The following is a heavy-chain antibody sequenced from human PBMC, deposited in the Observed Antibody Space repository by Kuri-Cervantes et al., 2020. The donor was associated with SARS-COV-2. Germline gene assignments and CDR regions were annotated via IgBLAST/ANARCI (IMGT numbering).Heavy chain of an antibody. D-gene: IGHD2-2*01. CDR1: GYSFTSCW. Sequence: GGSLRLSCKGSGYSFTSCWIGWVRQMPGKGLEWMGIIYPGDSDTRYSPSFQGQVTISADKSISTAYLQWSSLKVSDTAMYYCARVIPASLGGGYFDYWGQGTLVTVSS. V-gene: IGHV5-51*01. CDR3: ARVIPASLGGGYFDY. J-gene: IGHJ4*02. CDR2: IYPGDSDT.